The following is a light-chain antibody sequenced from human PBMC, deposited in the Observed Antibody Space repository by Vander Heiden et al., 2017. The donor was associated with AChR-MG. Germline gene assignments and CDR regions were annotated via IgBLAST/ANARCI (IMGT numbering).Light chain of an antibody. J-gene: IGLJ3*02. Sequence: SALTQPRCVSGSPGQSVTISWTRTSSVVGAYNYVSWHQPQSATDPSLIIYDVNKRPSGFPVRFSGSKSCNMAALTISGLQAEAEAEYYCCAYPGSCWVFGGGTKLTVL. CDR1: SSVVGAYNY. CDR2: DVN. V-gene: IGLV2-11*01. CDR3: CAYPGSCWV.